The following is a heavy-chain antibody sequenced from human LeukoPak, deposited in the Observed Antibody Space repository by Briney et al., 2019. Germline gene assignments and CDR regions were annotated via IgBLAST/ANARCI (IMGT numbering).Heavy chain of an antibody. CDR2: ISGSGGST. Sequence: GGSLRLSCAASGFTFSSYAMSWVRQAPGRGLEWVSAISGSGGSTYYADSVKGRFTISRDNSKNTLYLQMNSLRAEDTAVYYCAEDGWVTPDIWDFDYWGQGTLVTVSS. D-gene: IGHD2-21*02. CDR1: GFTFSSYA. V-gene: IGHV3-23*01. CDR3: AEDGWVTPDIWDFDY. J-gene: IGHJ4*02.